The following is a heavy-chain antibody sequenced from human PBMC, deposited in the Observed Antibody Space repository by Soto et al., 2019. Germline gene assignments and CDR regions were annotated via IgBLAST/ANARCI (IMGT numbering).Heavy chain of an antibody. D-gene: IGHD3-10*01. CDR3: ASKTGFGDLNH. V-gene: IGHV4-30-2*01. Sequence: PSETLSLTCAVSGGSISSGDYSWGWIRQPPGKGLEWIGYIYHSGSTYYNPSLKSRSTISLDTSKNQFSLKLSSVTAADTAIYYCASKTGFGDLNHWGPGTLVTVSS. J-gene: IGHJ5*02. CDR2: IYHSGST. CDR1: GGSISSGDYS.